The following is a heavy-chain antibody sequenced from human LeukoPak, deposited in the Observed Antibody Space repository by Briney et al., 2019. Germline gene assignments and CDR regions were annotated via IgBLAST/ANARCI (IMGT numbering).Heavy chain of an antibody. CDR3: AHGVFGATNDY. CDR2: ISAYNGNT. J-gene: IGHJ4*02. V-gene: IGHV1-18*01. Sequence: ASVKVSCNASGYTFTSYGISWVRQAPGQGLEWMGWISAYNGNTNYAQKLQGRVTMTTDTSTSTAYMELSSLRSEDTAVYYCAHGVFGATNDYWGQGTLVTVSS. D-gene: IGHD3-10*02. CDR1: GYTFTSYG.